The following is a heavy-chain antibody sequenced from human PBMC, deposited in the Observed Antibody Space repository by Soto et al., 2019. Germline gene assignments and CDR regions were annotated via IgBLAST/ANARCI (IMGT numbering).Heavy chain of an antibody. J-gene: IGHJ6*03. D-gene: IGHD3-9*01. CDR1: GFTFSSYS. CDR2: ISSSSSYI. V-gene: IGHV3-21*01. Sequence: PGGSLRLSCAASGFTFSSYSMNWVRQAPGKGLEWVSSISSSSSYIYYADSVKGRFTISRDNAKNSLYLQMNSLRAEDTAVYYCAKSGNILTGEFYYYYYYMDVWGKGTTVTVSS. CDR3: AKSGNILTGEFYYYYYYMDV.